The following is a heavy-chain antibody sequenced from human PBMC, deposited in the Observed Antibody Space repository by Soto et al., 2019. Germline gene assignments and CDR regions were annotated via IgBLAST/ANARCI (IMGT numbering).Heavy chain of an antibody. J-gene: IGHJ6*02. CDR2: IRDDGST. V-gene: IGHV4-59*08. D-gene: IGHD3-10*01. CDR1: GGSISNHN. CDR3: MRQGFGVLHGLVDV. Sequence: QVQLRESGPGLVKPSETLSLICSDSGGSISNHNWGWIRLPPGKGLEWIGYIRDDGSTSYNPSLSGRVTMSPDTSKKEFSLKLTSLTAADTAVYYCMRQGFGVLHGLVDVWGQGTTVTVSS.